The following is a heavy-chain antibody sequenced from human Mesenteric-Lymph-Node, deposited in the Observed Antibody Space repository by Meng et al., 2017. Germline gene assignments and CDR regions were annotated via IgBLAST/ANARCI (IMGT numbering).Heavy chain of an antibody. CDR1: GFTFDDYT. J-gene: IGHJ4*02. V-gene: IGHV3-43*01. D-gene: IGHD4-23*01. CDR3: ATLGNGGNPDY. Sequence: GESLKISCAASGFTFDDYTMHWVRQAPGKGLEWVSLISWDGGSTYYADSVKGRFTISRDNAKNSLYLQMDSLSAEDTAVYYCATLGNGGNPDYWGQGTLVTVSS. CDR2: ISWDGGST.